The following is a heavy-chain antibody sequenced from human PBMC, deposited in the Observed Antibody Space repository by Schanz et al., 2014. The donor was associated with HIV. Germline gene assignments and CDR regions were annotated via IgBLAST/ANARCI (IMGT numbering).Heavy chain of an antibody. CDR3: ANEEVPNDY. V-gene: IGHV3-23*01. CDR2: ISISGETT. J-gene: IGHJ4*02. CDR1: GFTFSNYA. Sequence: EVQLLESGGGLVQPGGSLRLSCVASGFTFSNYAMTWVRQAPGKGLEWVSGISISGETTYYADSVKGRFTISRDNSKNTLYLQMNSLRVEDTAVYYCANEEVPNDYWGQGTLVTVSS.